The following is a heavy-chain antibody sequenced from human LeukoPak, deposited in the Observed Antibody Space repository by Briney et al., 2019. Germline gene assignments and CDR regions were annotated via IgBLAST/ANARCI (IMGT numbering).Heavy chain of an antibody. J-gene: IGHJ3*02. Sequence: SETLSLTCAVYGGSFSGYYWSWIRQPPGKGLEWIGEINHSGSTNYNPCLKSRATLSVDTSKNQFSLKLSSVTAADTAVYYCARSGITILGVVIRGAFDIWGQGTRVTVSS. CDR1: GGSFSGYY. CDR3: ARSGITILGVVIRGAFDI. CDR2: INHSGST. D-gene: IGHD3-3*01. V-gene: IGHV4-34*01.